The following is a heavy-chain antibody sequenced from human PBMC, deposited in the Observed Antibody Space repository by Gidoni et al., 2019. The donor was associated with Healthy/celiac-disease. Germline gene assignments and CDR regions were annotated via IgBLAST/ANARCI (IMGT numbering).Heavy chain of an antibody. CDR2: ISWNSGSI. CDR1: GFTFDDYA. CDR3: AKDQDYYGSGSYYIGNYYGMDV. J-gene: IGHJ6*02. Sequence: EVQLVESGGGLVQPGRSLRLSCAASGFTFDDYAMTWVRQAPGKGLEWVSGISWNSGSIGYADSVKGRFTISRDNAKNSLYLQMNSLRAEDTALYYCAKDQDYYGSGSYYIGNYYGMDVWGQGTTVTVSS. D-gene: IGHD3-10*01. V-gene: IGHV3-9*01.